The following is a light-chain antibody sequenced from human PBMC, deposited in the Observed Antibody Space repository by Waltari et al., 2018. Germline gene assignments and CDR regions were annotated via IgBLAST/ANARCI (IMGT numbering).Light chain of an antibody. J-gene: IGKJ1*01. CDR3: QQRSNWPRT. V-gene: IGKV3-11*01. CDR1: QSVSSY. CDR2: DAS. Sequence: EIVLTPSPATLSLSQGERAPLSCRASQSVSSYLAWYQQKPGQAPRLLIYDASNRATGIPARFSGSGSGTDFTLTISSLEPEDFAVYYCQQRSNWPRTFGQGTKVEIK.